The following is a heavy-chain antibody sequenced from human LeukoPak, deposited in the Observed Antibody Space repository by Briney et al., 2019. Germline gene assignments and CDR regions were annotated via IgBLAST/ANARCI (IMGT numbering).Heavy chain of an antibody. CDR1: GGSISSNDW. CDR2: IYHSGST. CDR3: ANKRNAAPYYFDY. Sequence: SETLSLTCAVSGGSISSNDWWSWVRQPPGKGLEWVGEIYHSGSTNYNPSLKSPVTISVDKCKNQFSLKLSSVTAADTAVYYCANKRNAAPYYFDYWGQGTLVTVSS. D-gene: IGHD6-25*01. J-gene: IGHJ4*02. V-gene: IGHV4-4*02.